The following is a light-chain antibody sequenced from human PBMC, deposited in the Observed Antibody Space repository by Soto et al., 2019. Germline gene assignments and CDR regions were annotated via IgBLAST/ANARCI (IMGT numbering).Light chain of an antibody. V-gene: IGLV1-47*01. CDR2: RNN. Sequence: QSVLTQPPSASGTPGQRVTISCSGSSSNIGTNYVYWYQQLPGTAPKLLIYRNNQRPSGVPDRFSGSKSGTSASLAISGLRSEDEADYYGAAWDDRLRGLYVFGIGTKVTVL. CDR3: AAWDDRLRGLYV. CDR1: SSNIGTNY. J-gene: IGLJ1*01.